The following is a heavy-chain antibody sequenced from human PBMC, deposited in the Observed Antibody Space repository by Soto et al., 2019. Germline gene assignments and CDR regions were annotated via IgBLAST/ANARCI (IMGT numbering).Heavy chain of an antibody. CDR3: ARSLTEGYCTITGCYTRPLYGMDV. CDR1: GYTFSGYY. Sequence: QEQLVQSGAEVKKPGASVKVSCKASGYTFSGYYIHWLRQAPGQGLEWMGWLNPNSGGTNYAQKFQGRVTVTRDTPTSTAYMELSRLTSDDTGVYYCARSLTEGYCTITGCYTRPLYGMDVWGQGTTVTVSS. D-gene: IGHD2-2*02. V-gene: IGHV1-2*02. CDR2: LNPNSGGT. J-gene: IGHJ6*02.